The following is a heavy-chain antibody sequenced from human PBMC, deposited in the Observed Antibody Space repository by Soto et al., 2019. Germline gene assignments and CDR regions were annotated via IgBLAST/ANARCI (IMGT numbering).Heavy chain of an antibody. J-gene: IGHJ6*02. Sequence: ASVKVSCKASGYTFTGYYMHWVRQAPGQGLEWMGWINPNSGGTNYAQKFQGWVTMTRDTSISTAYMELSRLRSDDTAVYYCAREGLVVVPAPVDTGYYYYGMDVWGQGTTVTVSS. CDR2: INPNSGGT. CDR3: AREGLVVVPAPVDTGYYYYGMDV. V-gene: IGHV1-2*04. CDR1: GYTFTGYY. D-gene: IGHD2-2*01.